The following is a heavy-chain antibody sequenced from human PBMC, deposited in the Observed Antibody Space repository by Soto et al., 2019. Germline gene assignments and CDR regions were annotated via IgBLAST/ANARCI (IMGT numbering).Heavy chain of an antibody. Sequence: EVQLLESGGGLVQPGGSLRLSCAASGFTFRRYAMAWVRHAPGKGLEWVSGIMENGKNTNYADSVRGRFTISRNNSGNPRDLLMSSLGAEDTAIYYCAKDRATIFGVACKSGMDVWGQGTTVSVSS. V-gene: IGHV3-23*01. D-gene: IGHD3-3*01. CDR1: GFTFRRYA. CDR3: AKDRATIFGVACKSGMDV. CDR2: IMENGKNT. J-gene: IGHJ6*02.